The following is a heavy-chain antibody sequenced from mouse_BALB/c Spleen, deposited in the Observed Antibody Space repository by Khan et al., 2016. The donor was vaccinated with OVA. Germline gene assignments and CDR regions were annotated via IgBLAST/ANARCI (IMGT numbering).Heavy chain of an antibody. CDR2: IFPGTGTT. J-gene: IGHJ3*01. D-gene: IGHD2-1*01. V-gene: IGHV1S132*01. CDR1: GYTFTSYW. Sequence: QVQLKQSGAELVKPGASVKLSCKTSGYTFTSYWIQWVKQRPGQGLGWIGEIFPGTGTTYYNENFKGKATLTIDTSSTTAYMQLSSLTSEDSSVYFCARGYFGNYEFAYWGQGTLVTVS. CDR3: ARGYFGNYEFAY.